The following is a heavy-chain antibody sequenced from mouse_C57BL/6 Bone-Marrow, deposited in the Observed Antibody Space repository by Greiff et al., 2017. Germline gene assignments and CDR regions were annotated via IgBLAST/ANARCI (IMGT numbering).Heavy chain of an antibody. CDR3: AREGALLPHAMDY. V-gene: IGHV5-16*01. CDR2: INYDGSST. Sequence: EVKLVESEGGLVQPGSSMKLSCTASGFTFSDYYMAWVRQVPEKGLEWVANINYDGSSTYYLDSLKSRFIISRDNAKNILYLQMSSLKSEDTATYYCAREGALLPHAMDYWGQGTSVTVSS. J-gene: IGHJ4*01. D-gene: IGHD1-1*01. CDR1: GFTFSDYY.